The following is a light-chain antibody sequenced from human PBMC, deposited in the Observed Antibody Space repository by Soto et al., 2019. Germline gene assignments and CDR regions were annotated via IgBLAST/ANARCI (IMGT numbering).Light chain of an antibody. V-gene: IGKV3-15*01. Sequence: EKVMTQSPATLSVSPGESATLSCRASQSGSSNLAWYQHNPGQARRLLIYDASTRATGIPARVSGSGSGTEFTLTISSLQSEDFAVYYCQQDNNWPPITFGQGTRLEIK. CDR3: QQDNNWPPIT. J-gene: IGKJ5*01. CDR2: DAS. CDR1: QSGSSN.